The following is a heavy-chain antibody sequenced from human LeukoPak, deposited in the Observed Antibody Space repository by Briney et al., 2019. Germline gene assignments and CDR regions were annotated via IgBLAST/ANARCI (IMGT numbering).Heavy chain of an antibody. CDR3: GSPRTFSGRNVLDM. D-gene: IGHD3-10*02. V-gene: IGHV3-74*01. J-gene: IGHJ3*02. Sequence: GGSLRLSCAAAGFTFSTYWMHWVRQVPGKGLVWVSRINSDGRTTGYADSVKGRFTISRDNAKNTLYLQMNSRRVEDTAVYYCGSPRTFSGRNVLDMRGQGTMVTVSS. CDR2: INSDGRTT. CDR1: GFTFSTYW.